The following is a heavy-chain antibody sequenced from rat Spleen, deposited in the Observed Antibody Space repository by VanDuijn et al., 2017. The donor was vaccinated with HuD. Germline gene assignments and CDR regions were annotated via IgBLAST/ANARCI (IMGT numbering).Heavy chain of an antibody. CDR2: LSTGGGNT. CDR3: ARHRNYGGIPFDF. D-gene: IGHD1-11*01. CDR1: GFTFSNYY. V-gene: IGHV5-25*01. J-gene: IGHJ2*01. Sequence: EVQLVESGGGLAQPGRSMKFSCVGSGFTFSNYYMAWVRQAPTKGLEWVASLSTGGGNTYYRDSVKGRFTISRNNAKSTLYLQMDSLRSEDTATYYCARHRNYGGIPFDFWGQGVMVTVSS.